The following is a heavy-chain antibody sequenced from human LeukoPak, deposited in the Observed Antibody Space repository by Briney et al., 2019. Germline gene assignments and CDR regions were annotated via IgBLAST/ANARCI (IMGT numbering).Heavy chain of an antibody. CDR3: ARGIQYYDILTGPRTYYFDY. CDR1: GGSFSGYY. D-gene: IGHD3-9*01. J-gene: IGHJ4*02. Sequence: SETLSLTCAVYGGSFSGYYWSWIRQPPGKGLEWIGEINHSGSTNYNPSLKSRVTISVDTSKNQFSLKLSSVTAADTAVYYCARGIQYYDILTGPRTYYFDYWGQGTLVTVSS. V-gene: IGHV4-34*01. CDR2: INHSGST.